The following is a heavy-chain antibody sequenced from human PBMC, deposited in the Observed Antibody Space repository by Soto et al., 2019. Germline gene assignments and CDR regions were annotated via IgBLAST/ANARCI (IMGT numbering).Heavy chain of an antibody. CDR2: ISAHNGNT. J-gene: IGHJ4*02. CDR1: GYTFTSYG. D-gene: IGHD1-1*01. V-gene: IGHV1-18*01. Sequence: QVHLVQSGAEVKKPGASVKVSCKASGYTFTSYGITWVRQAPGQGLEWMGWISAHNGNTDYAQKLQGRVIVTRDTSTRTAYMELRSLISDDTALYYCARGRYGDYWGQGALVTVSS. CDR3: ARGRYGDY.